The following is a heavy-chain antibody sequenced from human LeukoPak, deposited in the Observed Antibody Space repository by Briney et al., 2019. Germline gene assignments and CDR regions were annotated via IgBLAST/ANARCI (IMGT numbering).Heavy chain of an antibody. J-gene: IGHJ4*02. V-gene: IGHV1-46*02. CDR2: INPTGDTT. CDR3: VRAAAAQHFDS. Sequence: GASVTVSCKASGYTFNSYFMHWVRQAPGQGLEWMGIINPTGDTTTYAQKFLGRLTMNRDTSASSVYMKLSSLRSEDTAVYYCVRAAAAQHFDSWGQGTLVTV. CDR1: GYTFNSYF. D-gene: IGHD6-6*01.